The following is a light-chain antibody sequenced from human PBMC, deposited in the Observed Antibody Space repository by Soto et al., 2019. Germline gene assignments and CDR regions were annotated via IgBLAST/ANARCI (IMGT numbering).Light chain of an antibody. CDR3: QQYESSRT. CDR1: QSVSSTF. J-gene: IGKJ1*01. CDR2: GAS. V-gene: IGKV3-20*01. Sequence: EIVLTQSPGTLSLTPGERATPSCRASQSVSSTFLAWYQQKPGQAPKVLIYGASTRATGIPDRFSGSGSGTDFTLTISRLEPEDFAMYYCQQYESSRTFGQGTKVEMK.